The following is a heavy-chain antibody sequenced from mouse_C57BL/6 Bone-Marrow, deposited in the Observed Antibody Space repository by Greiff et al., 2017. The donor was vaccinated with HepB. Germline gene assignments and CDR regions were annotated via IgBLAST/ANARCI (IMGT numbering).Heavy chain of an antibody. D-gene: IGHD1-1*01. CDR2: INSDGGST. V-gene: IGHV5-2*03. CDR3: ARHGDIYYYGSEDY. Sequence: EVKVEESGGGLVQPGESLKLSCESNEYEFPSHDMSWVRKTPEKRLELVAAINSDGGSTYYPDTMERRFIISRDNTKKTLYLQMSSLRSEDTALYYCARHGDIYYYGSEDYWGQGTTLTVSS. J-gene: IGHJ2*01. CDR1: EYEFPSHD.